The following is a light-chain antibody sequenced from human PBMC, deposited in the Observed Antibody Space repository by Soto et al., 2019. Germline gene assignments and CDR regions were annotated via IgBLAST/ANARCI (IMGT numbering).Light chain of an antibody. CDR3: QQLNSYPSIT. V-gene: IGKV1-9*01. Sequence: IQLTQTPSSLSASVGDRLTITCRASQGISSYLAWYQQKPAKAPKLXXYAASTLQSGVPSRFSGSGSGTDFTLTISSLQPEDFATYYCQQLNSYPSITFGQGTRLEIK. CDR2: AAS. J-gene: IGKJ5*01. CDR1: QGISSY.